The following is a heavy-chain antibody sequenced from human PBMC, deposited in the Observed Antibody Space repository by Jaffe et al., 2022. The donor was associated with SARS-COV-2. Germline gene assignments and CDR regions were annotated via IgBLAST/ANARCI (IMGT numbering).Heavy chain of an antibody. D-gene: IGHD6-6*01. J-gene: IGHJ6*02. CDR3: ARDPGSSSSRSVVDYYYGMDV. V-gene: IGHV4-61*02. CDR2: IYTSGST. Sequence: QVQLQESGPGLVKPSQTLSLTCTVSGGSISSGSYYWSWIRQPAGKGLEWIGRIYTSGSTNYNPSLKSRVTISVDTSKNQFSLKLSSVTAADTAVYYCARDPGSSSSRSVVDYYYGMDVWGQGTTVTVSS. CDR1: GGSISSGSYY.